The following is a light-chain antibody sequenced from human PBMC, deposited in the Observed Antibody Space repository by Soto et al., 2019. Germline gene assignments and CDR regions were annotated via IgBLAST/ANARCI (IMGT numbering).Light chain of an antibody. V-gene: IGKV3-20*01. Sequence: EMVLTQSPGTLSLSPGERATLSCRASQSVTSNYLARYQQKPGQAPRLLISGASSRATGIPDRFSGSGSGTDFTLTVSRLEAEDFAVYYCQQYGSSPRTFGQGTKVHIK. J-gene: IGKJ1*01. CDR1: QSVTSNY. CDR3: QQYGSSPRT. CDR2: GAS.